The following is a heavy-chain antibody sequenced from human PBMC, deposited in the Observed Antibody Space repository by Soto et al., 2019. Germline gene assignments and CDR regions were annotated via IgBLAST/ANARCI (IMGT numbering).Heavy chain of an antibody. Sequence: SETLSLTCTVSGTSISSYYWSWLRQPPGKGLEWIANIHYSGTTNYNPSLASRVTLSVDTSKNQFSLKMTSVTAADRAMYFCARYNSYAIDYWGRGTLVT. CDR1: GTSISSYY. CDR3: ARYNSYAIDY. V-gene: IGHV4-59*01. J-gene: IGHJ4*02. CDR2: IHYSGTT. D-gene: IGHD2-8*01.